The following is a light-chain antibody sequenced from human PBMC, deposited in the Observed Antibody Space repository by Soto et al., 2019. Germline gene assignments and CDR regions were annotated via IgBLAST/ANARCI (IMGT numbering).Light chain of an antibody. CDR3: QQYGSSPYT. J-gene: IGKJ2*01. V-gene: IGKV3-20*01. Sequence: EIVLTQSPGTLSLSPGERATLSCRASQSVSSSYLAWYQQKPGQAPRLLIYGASSRATGIPDRFSGSGSGTDFILTISRLAPEDFAVYYCQQYGSSPYTFGQGTKLEIK. CDR1: QSVSSSY. CDR2: GAS.